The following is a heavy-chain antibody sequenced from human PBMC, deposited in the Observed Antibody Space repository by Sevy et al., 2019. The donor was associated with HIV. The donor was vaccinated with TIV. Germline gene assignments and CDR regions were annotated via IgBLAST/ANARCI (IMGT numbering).Heavy chain of an antibody. Sequence: GGSLRLSCAASGITLTPYWMHWVRQVPGKGLVWVSRINSDGSSTSYAESVKGRFTISRDNGKNTVYLQMKSLRVEDTAVYFCSRGLYYYDMRGHQEPGDYWCQGVLVTVSS. CDR1: GITLTPYW. CDR2: INSDGSST. J-gene: IGHJ4*02. CDR3: SRGLYYYDMRGHQEPGDY. D-gene: IGHD3-22*01. V-gene: IGHV3-74*01.